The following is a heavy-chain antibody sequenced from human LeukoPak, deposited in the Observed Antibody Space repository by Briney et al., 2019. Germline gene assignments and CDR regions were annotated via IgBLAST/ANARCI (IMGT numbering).Heavy chain of an antibody. CDR1: GGTFSSYA. CDR3: ARAPEDIVVVPAAPAGIGYYYYGMDV. Sequence: AASVKVSCKASGGTFSSYAISWVRQAPGQGLEWMGGIIPIFGTANYAQKFQGRVTITADKSTSTAYMELSSLRSEDTAVYYCARAPEDIVVVPAAPAGIGYYYYGMDVWGKGTTVTVSS. J-gene: IGHJ6*04. D-gene: IGHD2-2*01. CDR2: IIPIFGTA. V-gene: IGHV1-69*06.